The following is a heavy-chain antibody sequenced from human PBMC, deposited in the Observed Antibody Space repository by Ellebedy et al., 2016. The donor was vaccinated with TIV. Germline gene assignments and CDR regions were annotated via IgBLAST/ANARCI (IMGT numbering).Heavy chain of an antibody. V-gene: IGHV3-23*01. D-gene: IGHD3-10*01. Sequence: GESLKISCTTSGFTFSSYAMGWVRQAPGRGLEWVSAIDGTRYSTFYADSVEGRFTISRDNSKNTLYLQMNSLRVEDTAVYYCAKFRGLTWFGDFTDYWGQGTLVTVSS. CDR2: IDGTRYST. CDR3: AKFRGLTWFGDFTDY. J-gene: IGHJ4*02. CDR1: GFTFSSYA.